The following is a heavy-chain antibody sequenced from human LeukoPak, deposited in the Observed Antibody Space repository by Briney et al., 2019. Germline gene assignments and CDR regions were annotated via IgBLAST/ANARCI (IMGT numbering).Heavy chain of an antibody. Sequence: WGSLRLSGSASGFTFSSYWMHWVRQAPGRGLVWVSRINSDGSSTSYADSVKGRFTISRDNAKNTLYLQMNSLRAEDTAVYYCATGQGHGMDVWGQGTTVTVSS. D-gene: IGHD1-14*01. V-gene: IGHV3-74*01. CDR1: GFTFSSYW. CDR2: INSDGSST. J-gene: IGHJ6*02. CDR3: ATGQGHGMDV.